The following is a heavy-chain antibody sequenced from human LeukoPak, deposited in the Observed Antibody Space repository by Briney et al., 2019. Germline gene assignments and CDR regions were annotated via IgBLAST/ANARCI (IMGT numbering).Heavy chain of an antibody. D-gene: IGHD2-2*01. Sequence: GSLRLSCTASGFTFGDYAMSWVRQAPGKGLEWVGFIRSKAYGGTTEDAASVKGRFTISRDDSKSIAYLQMNSLKTEDTAVYYCTRGPCASTSCNGFDYWGQGTLVTVSS. J-gene: IGHJ4*02. CDR3: TRGPCASTSCNGFDY. CDR1: GFTFGDYA. CDR2: IRSKAYGGTT. V-gene: IGHV3-49*04.